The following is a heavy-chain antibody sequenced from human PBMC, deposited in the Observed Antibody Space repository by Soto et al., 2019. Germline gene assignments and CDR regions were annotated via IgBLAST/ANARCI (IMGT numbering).Heavy chain of an antibody. CDR3: ARVPDR. D-gene: IGHD2-2*01. J-gene: IGHJ5*02. CDR1: CGSISSGGYS. Sequence: SETLSLTCSVSCGSISSGGYSWSWIRQPPGKGLEWIGYIYHSGSTYYNPSLKSRVTTSVDRSKNQFSLKLSSVTAADTAVYYCARVPDRWGQGTLVTVS. CDR2: IYHSGST. V-gene: IGHV4-30-2*01.